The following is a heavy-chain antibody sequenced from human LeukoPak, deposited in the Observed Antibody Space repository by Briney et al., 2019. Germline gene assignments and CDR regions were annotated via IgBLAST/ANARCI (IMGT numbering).Heavy chain of an antibody. J-gene: IGHJ6*03. Sequence: GSLRLSCAASGFTFSSYAMSWVRQAPGKGLEWVSAISGSGGSTYYADSVKGRFTISRDNSKNTLYLQMNSLRAEDTAVYYCARDGSGGSGLYYYYYMDVWGKGTTVTVSS. CDR1: GFTFSSYA. V-gene: IGHV3-23*01. CDR2: ISGSGGST. CDR3: ARDGSGGSGLYYYYYMDV. D-gene: IGHD2-15*01.